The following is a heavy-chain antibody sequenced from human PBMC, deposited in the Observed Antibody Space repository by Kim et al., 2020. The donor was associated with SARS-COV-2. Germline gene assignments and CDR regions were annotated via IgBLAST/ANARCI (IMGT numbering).Heavy chain of an antibody. Sequence: ASVKVSCKASGYTFTSYGISWVRQAPGQGLEWMGWISAYNGNTNYAQKLQGRVTMTTDTSTSTAYMELRSLRSDDTAVYYCARLFGPYAGGAYYYDSRGWEYYFDYWGQGTLVTVSS. CDR2: ISAYNGNT. D-gene: IGHD3-22*01. CDR1: GYTFTSYG. CDR3: ARLFGPYAGGAYYYDSRGWEYYFDY. J-gene: IGHJ4*02. V-gene: IGHV1-18*01.